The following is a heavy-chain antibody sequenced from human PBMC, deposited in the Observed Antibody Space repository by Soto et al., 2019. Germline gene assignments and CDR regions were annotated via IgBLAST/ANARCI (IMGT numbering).Heavy chain of an antibody. Sequence: QITLKESGPTLVKPTQTLTLTCTFSGFSLSTSGVGVGWIRQPPGKALEWLALIYWDDDKRYSPSLKSRLTITKDTSKNPVVITMTNMDPVDTATYYCAHSAYYYDSSGYLGPFRSFDYWGQGTLVTVSS. V-gene: IGHV2-5*02. CDR2: IYWDDDK. D-gene: IGHD3-22*01. J-gene: IGHJ4*02. CDR3: AHSAYYYDSSGYLGPFRSFDY. CDR1: GFSLSTSGVG.